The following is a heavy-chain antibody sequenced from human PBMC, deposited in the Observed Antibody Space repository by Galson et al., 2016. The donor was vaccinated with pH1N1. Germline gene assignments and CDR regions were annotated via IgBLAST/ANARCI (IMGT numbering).Heavy chain of an antibody. J-gene: IGHJ6*02. D-gene: IGHD3-10*01. CDR2: TSPIFGSI. CDR1: GGTFSNSA. Sequence: SVKVSCKASGGTFSNSAISWVRQAPGQGLEWMGGTSPIFGSINYAQRFQGRVTITADIFTNTAYMELSSLRSEDTAIYYCATAGPLVREILYYSYALDVWGQGTTVTVSS. CDR3: ATAGPLVREILYYSYALDV. V-gene: IGHV1-69*06.